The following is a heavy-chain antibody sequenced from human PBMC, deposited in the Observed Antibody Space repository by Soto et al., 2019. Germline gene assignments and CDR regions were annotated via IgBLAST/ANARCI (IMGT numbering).Heavy chain of an antibody. D-gene: IGHD3-3*02. CDR2: ISGSGGST. CDR1: GFTFSSYA. Sequence: EVQLLESGGGLVQPGGSLRLSCAASGFTFSSYAMSWVRQAPGKGLEWVSAISGSGGSTYYADSVKGRFTISRDNSKNTLNQQMNSLRDEDTAVYYCTTFRHFWIGYYGGWSDYWGQGTLVTVSS. J-gene: IGHJ4*02. CDR3: TTFRHFWIGYYGGWSDY. V-gene: IGHV3-23*01.